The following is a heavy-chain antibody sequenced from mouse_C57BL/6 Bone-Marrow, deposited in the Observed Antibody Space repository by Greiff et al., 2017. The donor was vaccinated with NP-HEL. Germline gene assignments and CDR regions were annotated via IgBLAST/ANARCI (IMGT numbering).Heavy chain of an antibody. J-gene: IGHJ1*03. V-gene: IGHV1-69*01. CDR3: ARHYGSSTWYFDV. CDR2: IDPSDSYT. Sequence: VQLQQPGAELVMPGASVKLSCKASGYTFTSYWMHWVKQRPGQGLEWIGEIDPSDSYTNYNQKFKGKSTLTVDKSSSTAYMQLSSLTSEDSAVYYCARHYGSSTWYFDVWGTGTTVTVSS. D-gene: IGHD1-1*01. CDR1: GYTFTSYW.